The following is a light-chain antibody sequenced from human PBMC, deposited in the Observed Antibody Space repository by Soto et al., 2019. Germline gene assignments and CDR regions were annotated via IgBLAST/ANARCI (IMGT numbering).Light chain of an antibody. CDR3: QQYGSSPPT. CDR2: DAS. J-gene: IGKJ1*01. CDR1: QSVSSTY. Sequence: ESVLTQSPGALSLSPGERATLSCRASQSVSSTYLAWYQQKPGRAPRLLIYDASSRATGIPDRFSGSASGTDFTLTIRRLEPEDFALYYCQQYGSSPPTFGQGTKVDIK. V-gene: IGKV3-20*01.